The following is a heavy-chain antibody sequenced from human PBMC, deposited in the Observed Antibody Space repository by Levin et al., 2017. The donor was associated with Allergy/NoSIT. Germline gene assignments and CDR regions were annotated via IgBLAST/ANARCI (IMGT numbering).Heavy chain of an antibody. CDR1: GFTFSSYS. Sequence: GGSLRLSCAASGFTFSSYSINWVRQAPGKGLEWVSYISSSSSTIYYADSVKGRFTVSRDNAKNSLYLQMNSMRAEDTAEYYCARERVRGGSSFDYWGQGTLVTVSS. J-gene: IGHJ4*02. V-gene: IGHV3-48*01. CDR3: ARERVRGGSSFDY. D-gene: IGHD2-15*01. CDR2: ISSSSSTI.